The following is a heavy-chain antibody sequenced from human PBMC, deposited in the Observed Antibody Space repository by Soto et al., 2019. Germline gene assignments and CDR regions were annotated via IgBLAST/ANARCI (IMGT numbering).Heavy chain of an antibody. D-gene: IGHD6-13*01. CDR2: TYYRSKWYN. CDR1: GYSVSGNSAA. V-gene: IGHV6-1*01. Sequence: SHTLSLTCAICGYSVSGNSAAWNWIRQSPSRGLEWLGRTYYRSKWYNDYAVSVKSRITINPDTSKNQFSLQLNSVTPEDTAVYYCAREGDSSNPTENWFDPWGQGTLVTVSS. J-gene: IGHJ5*02. CDR3: AREGDSSNPTENWFDP.